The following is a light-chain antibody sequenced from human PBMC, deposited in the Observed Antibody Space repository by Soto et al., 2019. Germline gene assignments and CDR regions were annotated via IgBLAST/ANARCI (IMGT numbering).Light chain of an antibody. Sequence: QSVLTQPASVSGSPGQSITISCTGTSSDVGGYNYVSWYQQHPGKAPKLMISEVSKRPSGVSNRFSASKSGNTASLTISGLQAEDEADYYCCAYAGRSTYVFGTGTKVTVL. V-gene: IGLV2-23*02. CDR2: EVS. CDR3: CAYAGRSTYV. CDR1: SSDVGGYNY. J-gene: IGLJ1*01.